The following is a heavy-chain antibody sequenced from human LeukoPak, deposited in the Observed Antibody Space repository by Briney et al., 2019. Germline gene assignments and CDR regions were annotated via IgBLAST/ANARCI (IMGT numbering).Heavy chain of an antibody. D-gene: IGHD5-24*01. Sequence: SETLSLTCTVSGSSINSHSYYWGWIRQPPGKGLEWIGSVYYDGTSYSNPSLKTRAAVFVDTSRDQFSLDLSFVTAADTALYYCVRHISTNTGYFDSCGQGTVVSVSS. CDR1: GSSINSHSYY. J-gene: IGHJ4*02. V-gene: IGHV4-39*01. CDR2: VYYDGTS. CDR3: VRHISTNTGYFDS.